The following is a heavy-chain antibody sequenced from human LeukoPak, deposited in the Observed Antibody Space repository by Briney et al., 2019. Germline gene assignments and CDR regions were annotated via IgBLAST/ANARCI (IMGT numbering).Heavy chain of an antibody. D-gene: IGHD6-13*01. V-gene: IGHV4-59*01. CDR1: GGSTSSYY. J-gene: IGHJ4*02. CDR2: IYYSGNT. Sequence: SETLSLTSTVSGGSTSSYYWSWLRQPPGKGLEWIGYIYYSGNTYYNPSIKSRVTISVDTSKNQFSLKLSSMPTADTAVYYCARYRSSGSGKYYFDYWGQGTLVTVSS. CDR3: ARYRSSGSGKYYFDY.